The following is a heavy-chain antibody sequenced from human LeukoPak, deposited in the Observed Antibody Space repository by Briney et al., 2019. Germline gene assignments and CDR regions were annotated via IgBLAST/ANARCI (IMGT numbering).Heavy chain of an antibody. CDR1: GDSSDIYY. CDR3: ARDSRYSQWFDP. J-gene: IGHJ5*02. D-gene: IGHD2-15*01. CDR2: IYTSGST. V-gene: IGHV4-4*07. Sequence: SETLSVTCTVPGDSSDIYYWSWSRQSAGKGLEWSGRIYTSGSTNYNPSLKSRVAMSVDTSKNQFSLKMRSVTAADTAVYYCARDSRYSQWFDPWGQGTLVIVSS.